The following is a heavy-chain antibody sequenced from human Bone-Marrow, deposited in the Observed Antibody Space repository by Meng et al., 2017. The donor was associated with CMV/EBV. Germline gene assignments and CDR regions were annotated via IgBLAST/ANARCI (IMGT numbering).Heavy chain of an antibody. Sequence: ASVKVSCKASGYTFTSYYMHWVRQAPGQGLEWMGIINPSGGSTSYAQKFQGRVTMTRDTSTSTVYMELSSLRSEDTAVYYCASSLGSSGWPYYYYGMDVWGQGTTVTASS. J-gene: IGHJ6*02. CDR1: GYTFTSYY. CDR3: ASSLGSSGWPYYYYGMDV. D-gene: IGHD6-19*01. CDR2: INPSGGST. V-gene: IGHV1-46*01.